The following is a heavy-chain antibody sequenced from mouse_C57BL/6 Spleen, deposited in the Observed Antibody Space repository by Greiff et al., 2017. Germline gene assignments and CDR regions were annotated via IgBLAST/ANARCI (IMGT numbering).Heavy chain of an antibody. CDR2: INPNYGTT. J-gene: IGHJ4*01. CDR3: ARYDGYHHYYAMDY. CDR1: GYSFTDYN. Sequence: EVKLQESGPELVKPGASVKISCKASGYSFTDYNMNWVKQSNGKSLEWIGVINPNYGTTSYNQKFKGKATLTVDQSSSTAYMQLNSLTSEDSAVYYCARYDGYHHYYAMDYWGQGTSVTVSS. V-gene: IGHV1-39*01. D-gene: IGHD2-3*01.